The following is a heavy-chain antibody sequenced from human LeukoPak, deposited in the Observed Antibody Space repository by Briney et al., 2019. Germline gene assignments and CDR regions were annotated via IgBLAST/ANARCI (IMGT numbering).Heavy chain of an antibody. CDR1: GFTISNYG. CDR3: AKNTNPPLVTPDF. Sequence: AGTLCLSCAASGFTISNYGMHWVRQPPGKGLEWVAVIPYDGSNTYYADPVKGRFTISRDNTKNTLYLQMTSLRAEDTAVYYGAKNTNPPLVTPDFWGQGTLVTVSS. D-gene: IGHD4-23*01. V-gene: IGHV3-30*18. CDR2: IPYDGSNT. J-gene: IGHJ4*02.